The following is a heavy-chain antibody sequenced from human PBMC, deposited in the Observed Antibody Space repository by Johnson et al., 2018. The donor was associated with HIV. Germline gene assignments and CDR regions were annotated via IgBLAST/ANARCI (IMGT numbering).Heavy chain of an antibody. CDR3: AKDCSISSWSPGCPFDI. V-gene: IGHV3-9*01. J-gene: IGHJ3*02. CDR1: GFTFDDYA. CDR2: ISWNSGSI. Sequence: VHLVESGGGLVQPGRSLRLSCAASGFTFDDYAMHWVRQAPGKGLEWVSGISWNSGSIGYADSVKGRFTISRDNAKNSLYLQMNSLRAEDTALYYCAKDCSISSWSPGCPFDIWGQGTMVTVSS. D-gene: IGHD6-13*01.